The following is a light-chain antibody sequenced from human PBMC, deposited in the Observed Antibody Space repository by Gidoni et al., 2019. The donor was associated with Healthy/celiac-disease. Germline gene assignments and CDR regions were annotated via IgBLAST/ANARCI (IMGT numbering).Light chain of an antibody. J-gene: IGLJ2*01. CDR2: RNN. CDR3: SAWDSSRSAVV. V-gene: IGLV10-54*01. CDR1: SNNVGNQG. Sequence: QAGLTQPPSVSQGLRQTATLTCTGNSNNVGNQGAAWQQQHLGHPPKLLSYRNNNRPSGTSERLSASRSGNTASLTITVRQPEDVADYYCSAWDSSRSAVVFGGGTKLTVL.